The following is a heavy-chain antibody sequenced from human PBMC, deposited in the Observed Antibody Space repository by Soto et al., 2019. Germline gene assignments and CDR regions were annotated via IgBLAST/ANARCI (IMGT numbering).Heavy chain of an antibody. Sequence: AGGSLRVWWAAAGGTGSSYARSWVRQAPGKGLEWVSAISGSGGSTYYADSVKGQFTISRDNSKNTLYLQMNSLRAEDTAVYYCAKANDFRSGYSPAPYYSGMAVWRHGTTVPVSS. CDR1: GGTGSSYA. CDR3: AKANDFRSGYSPAPYYSGMAV. J-gene: IGHJ6*02. D-gene: IGHD3-3*01. V-gene: IGHV3-23*01. CDR2: ISGSGGST.